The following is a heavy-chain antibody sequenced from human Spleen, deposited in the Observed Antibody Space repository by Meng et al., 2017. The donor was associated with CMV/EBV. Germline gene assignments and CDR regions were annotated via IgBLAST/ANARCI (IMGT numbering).Heavy chain of an antibody. CDR2: IRNKANSYTT. J-gene: IGHJ1*01. CDR1: GFSFSDHY. Sequence: GGSLRLSCAASGFSFSDHYMDWVRQAPGKGLEWVGRIRNKANSYTTEYAASVKGRFSISRDDSKNLLYLQMSSLKTEDTAVYYCASFKADYDFWSGTQHWGQGTLVTVSS. CDR3: ASFKADYDFWSGTQH. V-gene: IGHV3-72*01. D-gene: IGHD3-3*01.